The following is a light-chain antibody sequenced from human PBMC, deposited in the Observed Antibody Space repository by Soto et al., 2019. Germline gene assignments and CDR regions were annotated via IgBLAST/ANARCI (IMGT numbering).Light chain of an antibody. Sequence: QSALTQPASVSGSPGQSITISCTGTSSDVGGYNYVSWYQQHPGKAPKLMIYEVSNRPSGVSNRFSGSKSGNTASLTISGLQAEDEAEYYYSSYTSNSTPFVFGTGTKLTVL. CDR3: SSYTSNSTPFV. J-gene: IGLJ1*01. V-gene: IGLV2-14*01. CDR2: EVS. CDR1: SSDVGGYNY.